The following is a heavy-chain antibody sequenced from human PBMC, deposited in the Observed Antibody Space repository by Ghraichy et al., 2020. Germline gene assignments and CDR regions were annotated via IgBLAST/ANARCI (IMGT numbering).Heavy chain of an antibody. CDR3: ARLCVPAAYFDY. D-gene: IGHD2-2*01. J-gene: IGHJ4*02. CDR1: GGSFSGYY. V-gene: IGHV4-34*01. Sequence: ESLNISCAVYGGSFSGYYWSWIRQPPGKELEWIGEINHSGSTNYNPSLKSRVTISVDTSKNQFSLKLSSVTAADTAVYYCARLCVPAAYFDYWGQGTLVTVSS. CDR2: INHSGST.